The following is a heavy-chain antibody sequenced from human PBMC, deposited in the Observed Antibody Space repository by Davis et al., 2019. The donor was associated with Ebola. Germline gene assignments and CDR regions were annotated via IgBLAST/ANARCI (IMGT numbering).Heavy chain of an antibody. Sequence: SVKVSCKASGCTFTSYTISWVRQAPGQGLEWMGRIIPILGIANYAQKFQGRVTITADKSTSTAYMELSSLRSEDTAVYYCAPTVEGRPTDYWGQGTLVTVSS. CDR2: IIPILGIA. D-gene: IGHD3-3*01. J-gene: IGHJ4*02. CDR3: APTVEGRPTDY. CDR1: GCTFTSYT. V-gene: IGHV1-69*02.